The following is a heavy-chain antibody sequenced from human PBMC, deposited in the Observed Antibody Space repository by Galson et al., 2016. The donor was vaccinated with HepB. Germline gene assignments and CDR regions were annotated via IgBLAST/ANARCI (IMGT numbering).Heavy chain of an antibody. CDR3: ARDMGYGSYYFYY. CDR1: GGTFSSYA. Sequence: SVKVSCKASGGTFSSYAINWVRQAPGQGLEWMGGITPVFGTANYAQKFQGRVTITADESTTTAYMEVSSLRPEDTAVYYCARDMGYGSYYFYYWGQGTLVTVSS. D-gene: IGHD1-26*01. CDR2: ITPVFGTA. J-gene: IGHJ4*02. V-gene: IGHV1-69*13.